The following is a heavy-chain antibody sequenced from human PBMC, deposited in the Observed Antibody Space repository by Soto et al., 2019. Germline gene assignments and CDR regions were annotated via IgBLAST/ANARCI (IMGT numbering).Heavy chain of an antibody. V-gene: IGHV3-23*01. CDR3: TKRATTVPTPGNYFDS. CDR2: LTHGGTS. CDR1: GFTFSDYS. D-gene: IGHD1-1*01. J-gene: IGHJ4*02. Sequence: EVHLLESGGGLVQPGGSLRLSCAASGFTFSDYSMFWVRQTPERGLEWVSTLTHGGTSYYAGSVQGRFIVSRDNSKSTVSLQMYSLRAEDTALYYCTKRATTVPTPGNYFDSWGQGTQVIVSS.